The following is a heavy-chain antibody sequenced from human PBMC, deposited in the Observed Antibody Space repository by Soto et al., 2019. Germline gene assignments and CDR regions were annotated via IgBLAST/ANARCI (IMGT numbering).Heavy chain of an antibody. D-gene: IGHD1-1*01. CDR3: ARDHRTNWFDP. CDR2: IYYSGST. Sequence: PSETLSLTCTVSGGSISSYYWSWIRQPPGKGLEWIGYIYYSGSTNYNPSLKSRVTISVDTSKNQFSLKLSSVTAADTAVYYCARDHRTNWFDPWGQGTLVTVSS. J-gene: IGHJ5*02. V-gene: IGHV4-59*12. CDR1: GGSISSYY.